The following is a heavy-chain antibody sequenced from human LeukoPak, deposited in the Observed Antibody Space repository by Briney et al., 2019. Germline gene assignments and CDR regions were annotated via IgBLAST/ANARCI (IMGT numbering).Heavy chain of an antibody. V-gene: IGHV1-18*01. Sequence: ASVKVSCKASGYTFTSYGISWVRQAPGQGLEWMGWISAYNGNTNYAQKLQGRVTMTTDTSTSTAYMELRSLRSDDTAVYYCARDAYYDSSGYLRPWYFDYWGQGTLVSVSS. CDR2: ISAYNGNT. CDR3: ARDAYYDSSGYLRPWYFDY. J-gene: IGHJ4*02. D-gene: IGHD3-22*01. CDR1: GYTFTSYG.